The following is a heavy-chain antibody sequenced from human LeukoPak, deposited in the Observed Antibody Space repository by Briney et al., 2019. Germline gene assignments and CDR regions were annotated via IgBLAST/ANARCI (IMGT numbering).Heavy chain of an antibody. CDR2: IYNSGST. J-gene: IGHJ4*02. D-gene: IGHD6-19*01. CDR1: GGSISSYY. V-gene: IGHV4-59*01. CDR3: ARGSVAGTRGLSEFDY. Sequence: SETLSLTCTVSGGSISSYYWSWIRKPPGKGLEWIGYIYNSGSTNYNPSLRSRVTISVDTAKNQFSLKLSSVTAADTAVYYSARGSVAGTRGLSEFDYWGQGTLVTVSS.